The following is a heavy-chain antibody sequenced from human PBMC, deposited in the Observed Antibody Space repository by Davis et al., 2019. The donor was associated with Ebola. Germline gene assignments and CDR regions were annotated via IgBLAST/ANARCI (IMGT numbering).Heavy chain of an antibody. D-gene: IGHD2-2*01. J-gene: IGHJ6*03. CDR1: GFTFSSYW. V-gene: IGHV3-7*03. CDR3: AREGYNPTDIVVVPAARNMDV. CDR2: IKQDGSEK. Sequence: PGGSLRLSCAASGFTFSSYWMSWVRQAPGKGLEWVANIKQDGSEKYYVDSVKGRFTISRDNAKNSLYLQMNSLRAEDTAVYYCAREGYNPTDIVVVPAARNMDVWGKGTTVTVSS.